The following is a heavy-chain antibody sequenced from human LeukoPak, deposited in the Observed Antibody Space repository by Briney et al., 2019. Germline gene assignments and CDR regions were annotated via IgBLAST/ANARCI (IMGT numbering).Heavy chain of an antibody. CDR2: ISSSSSTI. Sequence: GGSLRLSCAASGFTFSSYSMNWVRQAPGKGLEWVSYISSSSSTIYYADSVKGRFTISRDSAKNSLYLQMNSLRAEDTAVYYCARDSFAGGYYYYLDVWGKGTTVTVSS. V-gene: IGHV3-48*04. CDR1: GFTFSSYS. CDR3: ARDSFAGGYYYYLDV. D-gene: IGHD3-10*01. J-gene: IGHJ6*03.